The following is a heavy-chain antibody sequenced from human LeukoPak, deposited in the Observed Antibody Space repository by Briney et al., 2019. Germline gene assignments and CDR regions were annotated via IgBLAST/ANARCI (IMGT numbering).Heavy chain of an antibody. J-gene: IGHJ6*03. D-gene: IGHD6-19*01. CDR3: ARSSVAESYYYYYYMDV. V-gene: IGHV4-4*07. CDR1: GGSISSYH. Sequence: SETLSLTCTVSGGSISSYHWNWIRQPAGKGLEWIGRIYTSGSTNYNPSLKSRVSMSLDTSKNQFSLRLSSVTAADTAVYYCARSSVAESYYYYYYMDVWGKGTTVTVSS. CDR2: IYTSGST.